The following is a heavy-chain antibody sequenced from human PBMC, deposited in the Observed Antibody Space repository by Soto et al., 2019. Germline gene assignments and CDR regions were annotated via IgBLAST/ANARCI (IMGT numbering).Heavy chain of an antibody. CDR3: AKDLTLGIVGAWGHYFEY. CDR2: ISYDGSNT. Sequence: QVQLVESGGGVLQPGRSLRLSCAASGFTFSSFAKHWVRQAPGKGLEWVAFISYDGSNTYYADSVKGRVTISRDNSKKTVYLEINSLRAEDTAVYHCAKDLTLGIVGAWGHYFEYWGQGTLVTVSS. V-gene: IGHV3-30-3*01. CDR1: GFTFSSFA. J-gene: IGHJ4*02. D-gene: IGHD1-26*01.